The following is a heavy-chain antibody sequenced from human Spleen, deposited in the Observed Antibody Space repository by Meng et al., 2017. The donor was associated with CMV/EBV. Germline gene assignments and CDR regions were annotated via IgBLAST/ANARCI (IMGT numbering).Heavy chain of an antibody. CDR2: ISYDGSNK. D-gene: IGHD6-19*01. CDR3: TKAIAVVEKSPQYEY. J-gene: IGHJ4*02. CDR1: GFTFSSYA. Sequence: GESLKISCAASGFTFSSYAMHWVRQAPGKGLEWVAVISYDGSNKYYADSVKGRFTISRDNSKNTLYLQMNSLRPEDTAVYYCTKAIAVVEKSPQYEYWGQGTLVTVSS. V-gene: IGHV3-30-3*01.